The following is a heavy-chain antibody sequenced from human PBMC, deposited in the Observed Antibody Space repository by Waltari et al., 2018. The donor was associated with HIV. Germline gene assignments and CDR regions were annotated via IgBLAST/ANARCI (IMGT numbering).Heavy chain of an antibody. Sequence: YTFTGYYMHWVRQAPGQGLEWMGWINPNSGGTNYAQKFQGRVTMTRDTSISTAYMELSRLRSDDTAVYYCAAHYGDYGPYYFDYWGQGTLVTVSS. D-gene: IGHD4-17*01. CDR3: AAHYGDYGPYYFDY. CDR2: INPNSGGT. CDR1: YTFTGYY. J-gene: IGHJ4*02. V-gene: IGHV1-2*02.